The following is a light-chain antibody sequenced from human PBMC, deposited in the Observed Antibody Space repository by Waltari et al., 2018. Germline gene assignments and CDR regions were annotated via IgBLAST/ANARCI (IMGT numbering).Light chain of an antibody. CDR1: ALHIGVSV. V-gene: IGLV1-44*01. J-gene: IGLJ3*02. Sequence: QSVLTQPPPASGTHGQMVTKPCSGSALHIGVSVLNWYQQNTGKAPKLLIYRNDQRPSGVPDRFSGSKSGTSASLAISGLQSEDEADYYCAAWDDRFNGHWLFGGGTKVTVL. CDR2: RND. CDR3: AAWDDRFNGHWL.